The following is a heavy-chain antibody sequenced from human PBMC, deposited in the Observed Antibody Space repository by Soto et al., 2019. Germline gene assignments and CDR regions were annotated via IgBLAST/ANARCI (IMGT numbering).Heavy chain of an antibody. D-gene: IGHD2-15*01. CDR2: IYYNGNT. CDR3: ARHCSGGSCFSSFGS. Sequence: FETLSRTGTVCGGSISPYYWCSIQQHPGKGMEWIGYIYYNGNTNYNPSLESRLTISVDTSKNQFSLRLSSLTAADTAVYYCARHCSGGSCFSSFGSWGLGTLVTVSS. J-gene: IGHJ4*02. V-gene: IGHV4-59*08. CDR1: GGSISPYY.